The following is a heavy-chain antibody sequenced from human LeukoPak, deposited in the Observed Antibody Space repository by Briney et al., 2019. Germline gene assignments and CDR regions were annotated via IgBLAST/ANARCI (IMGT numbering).Heavy chain of an antibody. J-gene: IGHJ3*01. CDR3: ARRDIGIADPFDF. CDR1: GYTFTSYY. V-gene: IGHV1-46*01. D-gene: IGHD3-10*01. Sequence: ASVKVSCKASGYTFTSYYMHWVRQAPGQGLEWMGLINPTGGSTGYAQKFQGRVTMTRDMSTSTDYMELSSLRSEDTAIYYCARRDIGIADPFDFWGQGTMVTVSS. CDR2: INPTGGST.